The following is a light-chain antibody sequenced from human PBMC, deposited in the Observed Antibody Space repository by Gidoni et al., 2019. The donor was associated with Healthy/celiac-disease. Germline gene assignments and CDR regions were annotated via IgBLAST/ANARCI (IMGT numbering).Light chain of an antibody. Sequence: EIVFTQSPATLSLSPGERATLSCSASQSVSSYLAWYQQKPGQAPRLLIYDASNRATGIPARFSGSGSGTEFTLTISSLEPEDFAVYYCQQRSNWPPLTFGGGTKVEIK. J-gene: IGKJ4*01. CDR2: DAS. CDR1: QSVSSY. CDR3: QQRSNWPPLT. V-gene: IGKV3-11*01.